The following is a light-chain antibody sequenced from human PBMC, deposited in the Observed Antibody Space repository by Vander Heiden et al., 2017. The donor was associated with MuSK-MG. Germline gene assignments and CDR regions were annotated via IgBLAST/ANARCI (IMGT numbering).Light chain of an antibody. CDR1: QSIGIR. CDR3: HQSSSFPWT. CDR2: YAS. Sequence: EIVLTQSPDFQSVTPKEKVTITCRASQSIGIRLHWYQQKPNESPKVLIKYASQSISGVPSRFSGSGSGTDFTLTINGLEPEDAATYYCHQSSSFPWTFGQGSKVEIK. V-gene: IGKV6-21*02. J-gene: IGKJ1*01.